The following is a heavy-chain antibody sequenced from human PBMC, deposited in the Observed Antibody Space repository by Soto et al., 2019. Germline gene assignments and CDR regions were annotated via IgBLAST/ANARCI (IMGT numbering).Heavy chain of an antibody. V-gene: IGHV4-38-2*02. D-gene: IGHD6-25*01. CDR3: AKDSSGFDP. J-gene: IGHJ5*02. CDR2: VYHNGDT. CDR1: GFLIRDNYF. Sequence: SETLSLTCAVSGFLIRDNYFWGLIRQPPGKGLEWLGSVYHNGDTRYNPSLKSAVSIFVDTSRNEFILRVTSVTAADTAVYFCAKDSSGFDPWSPGTLVTVSS.